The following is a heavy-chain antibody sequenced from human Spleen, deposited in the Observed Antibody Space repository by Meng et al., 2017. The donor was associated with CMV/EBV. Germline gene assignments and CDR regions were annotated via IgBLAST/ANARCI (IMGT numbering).Heavy chain of an antibody. CDR3: ASRILSSSSRDY. Sequence: GESLKISCAASGFTFSSYAMSWVRQAPGKGLEWVSAISGSGGSTYYADSVKGRFTISRDNSKNTLYLQMNSLRAEDTAVYYCASRILSSSSRDYWGQGTLVTVSS. CDR1: GFTFSSYA. D-gene: IGHD6-6*01. CDR2: ISGSGGST. V-gene: IGHV3-23*01. J-gene: IGHJ4*02.